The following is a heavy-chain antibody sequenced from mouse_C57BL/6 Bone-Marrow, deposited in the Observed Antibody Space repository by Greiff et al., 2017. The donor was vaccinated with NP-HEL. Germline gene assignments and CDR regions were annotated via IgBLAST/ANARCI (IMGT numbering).Heavy chain of an antibody. V-gene: IGHV1-18*01. CDR2: INPNNGGT. Sequence: VQLQQSGPELVKPGASVKIPCKASGYTFTDYNMDWVKQSHGKSLEWIGDINPNNGGTIYNQKFKGKATLTVDKSSSTAYMELRSLTSEDTAVYYCARRDYYGKTLYAMDYWGQGTSVTVSS. CDR1: GYTFTDYN. J-gene: IGHJ4*01. D-gene: IGHD1-1*01. CDR3: ARRDYYGKTLYAMDY.